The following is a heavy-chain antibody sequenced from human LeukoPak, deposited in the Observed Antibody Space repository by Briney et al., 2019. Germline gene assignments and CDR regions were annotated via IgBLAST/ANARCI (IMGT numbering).Heavy chain of an antibody. J-gene: IGHJ4*02. CDR1: GFTFNNAW. CDR2: VKSKTDGGTT. Sequence: GGSLRLSCAASGFTFNNAWMIWVRQVPGKGLEWVGRVKSKTDGGTTDYAAPVKGRFTISRDDSENTLYLQMNSLTTEDTAVYYCTSDPRIGRYFDYWGQGTLVTVSS. V-gene: IGHV3-15*01. D-gene: IGHD1-26*01. CDR3: TSDPRIGRYFDY.